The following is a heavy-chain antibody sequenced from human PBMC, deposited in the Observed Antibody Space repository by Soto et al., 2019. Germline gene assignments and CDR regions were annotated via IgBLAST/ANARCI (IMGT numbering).Heavy chain of an antibody. J-gene: IGHJ4*02. CDR2: IIPIFGTA. CDR1: GGTFSSYA. V-gene: IGHV1-69*01. D-gene: IGHD6-19*01. Sequence: QVQLVQSGAEVKKPGSSVKVSCKASGGTFSSYAISWVRQAPGQGLEWMGGIIPIFGTANYAQKFQGRVTITADQPTSTAYMELSSLRSEDTAVYYCARAPHIAVAGTTYFDYWGQGTLVTVSS. CDR3: ARAPHIAVAGTTYFDY.